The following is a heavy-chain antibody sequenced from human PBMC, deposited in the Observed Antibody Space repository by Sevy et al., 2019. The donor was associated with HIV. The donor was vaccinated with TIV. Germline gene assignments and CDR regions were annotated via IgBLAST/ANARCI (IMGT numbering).Heavy chain of an antibody. CDR1: GFTFINYG. CDR2: VSSDESNK. CDR3: ARDGQRLPLGELSCIPSARGGMDV. J-gene: IGHJ6*02. Sequence: GGSLRLSCAASGFTFINYGMYWVRQAPGKGLEWVAFVSSDESNKYYVESVKGRFTISRDNSKNTLYLQMNSLRPEDRAVYYCARDGQRLPLGELSCIPSARGGMDVWGQGTAVTVSS. V-gene: IGHV3-33*07. D-gene: IGHD3-16*02.